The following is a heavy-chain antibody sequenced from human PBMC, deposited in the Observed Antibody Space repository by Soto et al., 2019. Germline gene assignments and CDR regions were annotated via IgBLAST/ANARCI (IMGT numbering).Heavy chain of an antibody. CDR1: GGSFTNYA. D-gene: IGHD5-12*01. Sequence: ASVQVPCKASGGSFTNYAIRWVRQAPGQGLEWMGGIIPVLGTPRYAQKFKGRVTITADGSTSTAYMELSSLRSEDTARYYCARRSGYTRDYYYGLDVWGQGTTVTVSS. V-gene: IGHV1-69*13. CDR3: ARRSGYTRDYYYGLDV. CDR2: IIPVLGTP. J-gene: IGHJ6*02.